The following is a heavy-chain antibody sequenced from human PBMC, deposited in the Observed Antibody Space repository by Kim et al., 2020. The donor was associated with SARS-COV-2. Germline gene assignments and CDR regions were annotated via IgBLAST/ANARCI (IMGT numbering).Heavy chain of an antibody. CDR1: GFTFSSYG. CDR3: ARDHLWDYVWGSYRRPTYFDY. V-gene: IGHV3-33*01. J-gene: IGHJ4*02. Sequence: GGSLRLSCAASGFTFSSYGMHWVRQAPGKGLEWVAVIWYDGSNKYYADSVKGRFTISRDNSKNTLYLQMNSLRAEDTAVYYCARDHLWDYVWGSYRRPTYFDYWGQGTLVTVSS. D-gene: IGHD3-16*02. CDR2: IWYDGSNK.